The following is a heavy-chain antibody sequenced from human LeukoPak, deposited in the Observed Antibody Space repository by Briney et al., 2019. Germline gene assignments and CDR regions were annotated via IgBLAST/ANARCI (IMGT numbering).Heavy chain of an antibody. CDR1: GYTFTSYD. V-gene: IGHV1-8*01. D-gene: IGHD2-2*01. J-gene: IGHJ6*02. CDR2: MNPNSGNT. Sequence: ASVKVSCKASGYTFTSYDINWVRQAPGQGLEWMGWMNPNSGNTGYAQKFQGRVTMTRNTSISTAYMELSSLRSEDTAVYYCARRYCSSTSCYDYYGMDVWGQGTTVTVSS. CDR3: ARRYCSSTSCYDYYGMDV.